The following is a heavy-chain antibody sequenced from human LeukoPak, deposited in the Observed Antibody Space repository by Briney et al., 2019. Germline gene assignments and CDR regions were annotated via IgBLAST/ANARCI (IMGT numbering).Heavy chain of an antibody. V-gene: IGHV1-24*01. J-gene: IGHJ4*02. D-gene: IGHD6-13*01. CDR2: FDPEDGET. CDR3: ATDPRSSSSSTFDY. CDR1: GYTLTELS. Sequence: RASVKVSCKVSGYTLTELSMHWVRQAPGKGLEWMGGFDPEDGETIYAQKFQGRVTMTEDTSTDTAYMELSSLRSEDTAVYYCATDPRSSSSSTFDYWGQGTLVTVSS.